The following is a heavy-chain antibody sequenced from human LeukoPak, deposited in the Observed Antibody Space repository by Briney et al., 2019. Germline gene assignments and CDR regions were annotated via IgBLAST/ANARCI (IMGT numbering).Heavy chain of an antibody. CDR2: IYYSGST. CDR3: AREGYSSSYEPKRAFDI. V-gene: IGHV4-59*01. CDR1: GGSISSYY. J-gene: IGHJ3*02. D-gene: IGHD6-13*01. Sequence: SETLSLTCTVSGGSISSYYWSWIRQPPGKGLEWSGYIYYSGSTNYNPSLKRRVTISVDTSENQFSLKLSSVTAADTAVYYCAREGYSSSYEPKRAFDIWGQGTMITVSS.